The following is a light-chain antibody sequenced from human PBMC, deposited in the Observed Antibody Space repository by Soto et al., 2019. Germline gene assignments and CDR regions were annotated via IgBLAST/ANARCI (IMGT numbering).Light chain of an antibody. CDR3: QTWGTGIRV. CDR1: SGHSSYA. J-gene: IGLJ1*01. Sequence: QLVLTQSPSASASLGASVKLTCTLSSGHSSYAIAWHQQQPEKGPRYLMKLNSDGSHSKGDGIPDRFSGSSSGAERYLTISRLQCEDEADYSCQTWGTGIRVFGTGTKLTVL. CDR2: LNSDGSH. V-gene: IGLV4-69*01.